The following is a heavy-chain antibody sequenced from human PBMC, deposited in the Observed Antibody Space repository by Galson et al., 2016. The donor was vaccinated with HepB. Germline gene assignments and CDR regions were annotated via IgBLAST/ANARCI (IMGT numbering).Heavy chain of an antibody. V-gene: IGHV3-13*01. J-gene: IGHJ6*04. CDR3: ARGKSLWTTPWNYGLDA. CDR1: GFTFSFYD. Sequence: SLRLSCAASGFTFSFYDMHWVRQVPGKGLEWISAIGTAPGDTYYSTSVKGRSTVSRENAKNSLFLHMSSLRAGDTAVYYCARGKSLWTTPWNYGLDAWGKGTTVTVSS. D-gene: IGHD3-10*01. CDR2: IGTAPGDT.